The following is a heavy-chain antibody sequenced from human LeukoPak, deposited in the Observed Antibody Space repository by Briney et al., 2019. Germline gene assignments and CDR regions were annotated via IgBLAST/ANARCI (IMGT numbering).Heavy chain of an antibody. CDR2: VHSSGST. J-gene: IGHJ4*02. Sequence: SETLSLTCTVSGGPISIGNYYWNWIRQPAGKGLEWIGRVHSSGSTNHNPSLKSRVTISRDTSKNQFSVIVSSVSAADTAIYFCARSKGDYGSGSLGYWGQGILVTVSS. CDR3: ARSKGDYGSGSLGY. D-gene: IGHD3-10*01. CDR1: GGPISIGNYY. V-gene: IGHV4-61*02.